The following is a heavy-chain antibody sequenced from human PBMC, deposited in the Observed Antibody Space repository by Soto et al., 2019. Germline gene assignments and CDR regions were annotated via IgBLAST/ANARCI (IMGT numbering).Heavy chain of an antibody. J-gene: IGHJ4*02. V-gene: IGHV1-69*01. D-gene: IGHD3-16*01. Sequence: QVQLVQSGVEVKKPGSAVKVSCKASGGTFNMYAMNWVRQAPGQGLEWMGGIIPIFDAPWYSQQFQGRVTITVDESTSTAYMELSSLRSDDTAIYYCTRSIGSGGVMGGFDYWGQGTLVTVSS. CDR2: IIPIFDAP. CDR1: GGTFNMYA. CDR3: TRSIGSGGVMGGFDY.